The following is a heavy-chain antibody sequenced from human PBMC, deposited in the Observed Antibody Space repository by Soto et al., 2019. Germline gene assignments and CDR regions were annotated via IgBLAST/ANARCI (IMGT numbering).Heavy chain of an antibody. Sequence: PGESLKISCQGSGYSFANYWIAWVRQMPGKGLEWVGVIYPGDSDTRYGPSFRGQVTISADKSISHVYLQWSSLKASDTAMYYCARNRLRQYYYGMDVWGQGTTVTV. D-gene: IGHD3-10*01. J-gene: IGHJ6*02. CDR2: IYPGDSDT. CDR1: GYSFANYW. CDR3: ARNRLRQYYYGMDV. V-gene: IGHV5-51*01.